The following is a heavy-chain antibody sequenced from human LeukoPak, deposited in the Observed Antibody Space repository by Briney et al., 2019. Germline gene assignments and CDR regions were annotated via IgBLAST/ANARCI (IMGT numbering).Heavy chain of an antibody. Sequence: ASVKVSCKVSGYTLTELSMHWVRQAPGKGLEWMGGFDPEDGETIYAQKFQGRVTMTEDTSTDTAYMELSSLRSEDTAVYCCATPTMIVVWVAFDIWGQGTMVTVSS. J-gene: IGHJ3*02. CDR2: FDPEDGET. V-gene: IGHV1-24*01. D-gene: IGHD3-22*01. CDR3: ATPTMIVVWVAFDI. CDR1: GYTLTELS.